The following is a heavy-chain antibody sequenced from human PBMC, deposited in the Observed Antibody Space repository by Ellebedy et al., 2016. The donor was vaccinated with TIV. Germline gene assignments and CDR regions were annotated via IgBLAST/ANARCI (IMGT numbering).Heavy chain of an antibody. V-gene: IGHV4-4*07. J-gene: IGHJ4*02. CDR1: RGSISTFY. CDR3: ARGSGYYRDLDF. CDR2: IFTSGTT. D-gene: IGHD6-25*01. Sequence: MPSETLSLTCSVSRGSISTFYWYWVRQPAGRGLEWIGRIFTSGTTKYNPSLKGRITMSIDTSKNPFSLTIDSVTAADTAVYYCARGSGYYRDLDFWGQGMLVTVSS.